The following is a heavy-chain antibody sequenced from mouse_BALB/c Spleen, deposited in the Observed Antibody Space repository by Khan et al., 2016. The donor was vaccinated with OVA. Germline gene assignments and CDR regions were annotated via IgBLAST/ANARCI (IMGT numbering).Heavy chain of an antibody. CDR1: GYTFTTYW. J-gene: IGHJ2*01. Sequence: QVQLKESGAERAKPGASVKMSCKASGYTFTTYWMHWVKQRPGQGLEWIGYINPTSGYTDYNEKFKDRATLYADKSSSTAYMQLSSLTSEDSAVYYCTRDRIDYWGQGTTLTVSS. CDR3: TRDRIDY. CDR2: INPTSGYT. V-gene: IGHV1-7*01.